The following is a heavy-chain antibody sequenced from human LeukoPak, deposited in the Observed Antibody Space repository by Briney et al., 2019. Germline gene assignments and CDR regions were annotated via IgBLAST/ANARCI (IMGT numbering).Heavy chain of an antibody. Sequence: PGGSLRLSCAASGFFFSSYGIHWVRQAPGKGLEWVAVISNDGSNKYYADSVKGRFTISRDNSKNTLYLQMNSLRAEDTAVYYCARERYSSGWYGAFDIWGQGTMVTVSS. CDR3: ARERYSSGWYGAFDI. CDR1: GFFFSSYG. CDR2: ISNDGSNK. J-gene: IGHJ3*02. V-gene: IGHV3-30*03. D-gene: IGHD6-19*01.